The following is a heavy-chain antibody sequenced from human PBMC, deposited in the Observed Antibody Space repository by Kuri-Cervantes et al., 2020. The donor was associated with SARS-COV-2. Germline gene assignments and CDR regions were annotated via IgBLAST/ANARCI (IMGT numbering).Heavy chain of an antibody. J-gene: IGHJ4*02. D-gene: IGHD2/OR15-2a*01. CDR2: INPNSGGT. V-gene: IGHV1-2*02. Sequence: ASVKVSCKASGYTFTGYYMHWVRQAPGQGLEWMGWINPNSGGTNYAQKFQGRVTMTRDTSISTAYMELSRLRSDDTAVYYCARVRIDSIVTVPTSPFDFWGQGTLVTVSS. CDR1: GYTFTGYY. CDR3: ARVRIDSIVTVPTSPFDF.